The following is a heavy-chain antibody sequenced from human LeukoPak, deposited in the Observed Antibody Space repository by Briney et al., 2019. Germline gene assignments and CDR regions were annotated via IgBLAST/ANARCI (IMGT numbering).Heavy chain of an antibody. Sequence: PGGSLRLSCAASGFTFSTYAMHWVRQAPGKGLEYVSTISRNGGTTYYANSVKGRFTISRDNSKNTLYLQMNSLRAGDTAVYYCARAAYSSTWYSRYFDLWGRGTLVTVSS. CDR1: GFTFSTYA. CDR2: ISRNGGTT. D-gene: IGHD6-13*01. CDR3: ARAAYSSTWYSRYFDL. J-gene: IGHJ2*01. V-gene: IGHV3-64*01.